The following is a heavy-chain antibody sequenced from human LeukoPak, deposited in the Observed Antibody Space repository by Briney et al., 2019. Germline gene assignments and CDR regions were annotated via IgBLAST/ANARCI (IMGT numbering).Heavy chain of an antibody. V-gene: IGHV3-7*01. J-gene: IGHJ5*02. CDR3: ARDPLGGQLLQDNWFDP. D-gene: IGHD2-2*01. Sequence: PGGSLRLSCAASGFTFSSYWMSWVRQAPAKGLEWVANIKQDGSEKYYVDSVKGRFTISRDNAKNSLYLQMNSLRAEDTAVYYCARDPLGGQLLQDNWFDPWGQGTLVTVSS. CDR2: IKQDGSEK. CDR1: GFTFSSYW.